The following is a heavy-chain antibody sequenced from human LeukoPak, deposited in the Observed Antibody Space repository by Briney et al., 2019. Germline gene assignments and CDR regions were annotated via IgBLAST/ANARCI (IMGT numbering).Heavy chain of an antibody. CDR3: ARDWGLYYFDY. D-gene: IGHD3-16*01. J-gene: IGHJ4*02. CDR2: IYSGGST. V-gene: IGHV3-66*01. CDR1: GFTVSSNY. Sequence: GGSLRLSCAASGFTVSSNYMSWVRQAPGKGLEWVSVIYSGGSTYYADSVKGRFTISRDNSKNTLYLQMNSLRAEDTAVYYCARDWGLYYFDYWGQGTLVTVSS.